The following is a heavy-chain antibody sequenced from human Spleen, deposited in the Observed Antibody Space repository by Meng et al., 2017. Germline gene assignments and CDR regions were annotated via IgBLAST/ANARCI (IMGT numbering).Heavy chain of an antibody. CDR2: INSDGSST. D-gene: IGHD2-2*01. V-gene: IGHV3-74*01. CDR1: GFTFSSYW. Sequence: GGSLRLSCAASGFTFSSYWMHWVRQAPGKGLMWVSRINSDGSSTSYADSVKGRFTISRDNAKNTLYLQMNSLRAEDTAVYYCARAGIGSRGLPVPFGYWGQGTLVTVSS. J-gene: IGHJ4*02. CDR3: ARAGIGSRGLPVPFGY.